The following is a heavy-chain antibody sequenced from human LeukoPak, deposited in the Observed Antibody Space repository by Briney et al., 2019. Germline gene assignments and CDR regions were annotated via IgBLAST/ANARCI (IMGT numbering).Heavy chain of an antibody. CDR3: ARDLYGSGSYYHKFDY. D-gene: IGHD3-10*01. CDR1: GFTFSSYE. Sequence: DPGGSLRLSRAASGFTFSSYEMNWVRQAPGKGLEWVSYISSSGSTIYYADSVKGRFTISRDNAKNSLYLQMNSLRAEDTAVYYCARDLYGSGSYYHKFDYWGQGTLVTVSS. CDR2: ISSSGSTI. J-gene: IGHJ4*02. V-gene: IGHV3-48*03.